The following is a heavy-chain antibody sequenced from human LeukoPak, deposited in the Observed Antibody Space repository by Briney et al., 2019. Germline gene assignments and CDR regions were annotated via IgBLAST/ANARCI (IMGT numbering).Heavy chain of an antibody. CDR2: IYYSGST. J-gene: IGHJ3*02. D-gene: IGHD2-2*01. CDR3: ARVVVVPAAIQGAAFDI. V-gene: IGHV4-59*01. CDR1: GGSISSYY. Sequence: SETLSLTCTVSGGSISSYYWSWIRQPPGKGLEWIGYIYYSGSTNYNPSLKSRVTISVDTSKNQFSLKLSSETAADTAVYYCARVVVVPAAIQGAAFDIWGQGTMVTVSS.